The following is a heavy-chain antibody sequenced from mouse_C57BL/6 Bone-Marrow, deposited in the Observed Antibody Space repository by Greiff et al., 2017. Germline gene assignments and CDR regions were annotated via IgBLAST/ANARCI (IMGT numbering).Heavy chain of an antibody. V-gene: IGHV1-64*01. D-gene: IGHD1-1*01. J-gene: IGHJ2*01. Sequence: QVQLQQSGAELVKPGASVKLSCKASGYTFTSYWMHWVKQRPGQGLEWIGMIHPNSGSTNYNEKFKSKATLTVDKSSSTAYMQLSSLTSEDSAVYYCARCHYGSSYADYWGQGTTLTVSS. CDR1: GYTFTSYW. CDR2: IHPNSGST. CDR3: ARCHYGSSYADY.